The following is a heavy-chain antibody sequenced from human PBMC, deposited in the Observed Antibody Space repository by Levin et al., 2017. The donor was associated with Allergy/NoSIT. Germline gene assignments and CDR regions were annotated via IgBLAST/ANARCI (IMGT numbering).Heavy chain of an antibody. CDR3: AKVETGTIDY. V-gene: IGHV3-30*18. CDR1: GFTFSSYG. D-gene: IGHD1-1*01. CDR2: ISYDGSNK. J-gene: IGHJ4*02. Sequence: LSLTCAASGFTFSSYGMHWVRQAPGKGLEWVAVISYDGSNKYYADSVKGRFTISRDNSKNTLYLQMNSLRAEDTAVYYCAKVETGTIDYWGQGTLVTVSS.